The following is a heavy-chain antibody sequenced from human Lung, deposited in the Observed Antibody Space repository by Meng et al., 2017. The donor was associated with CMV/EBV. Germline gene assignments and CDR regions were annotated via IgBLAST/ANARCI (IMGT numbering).Heavy chain of an antibody. V-gene: IGHV3-15*01. CDR1: GFTFAVTW. D-gene: IGHD1-7*01. CDR3: ATDWNSRKSLDY. J-gene: IGHJ4*02. CDR2: IKSKTDGGTT. Sequence: GESXKISCAGSGFTFAVTWMSWVRQAPGKGLEWVGRIKSKTDGGTTEYAAPVKGRFTILRDDSTNTLYLEMNSLKAEDTAVYFCATDWNSRKSLDYWGQGSLVTVSS.